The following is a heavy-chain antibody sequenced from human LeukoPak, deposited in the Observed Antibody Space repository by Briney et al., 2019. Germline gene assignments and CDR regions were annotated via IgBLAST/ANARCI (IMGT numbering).Heavy chain of an antibody. V-gene: IGHV4-34*01. CDR1: GGSFSGYY. CDR3: ARRVVITKNFDY. J-gene: IGHJ4*02. D-gene: IGHD3-22*01. CDR2: INHSGST. Sequence: SETLSLTCAVYGGSFSGYYWSWIRQPPGKGLEWIGEINHSGSTNYNPSLKSRVTISVDTSKNQFSLKLSSVTAADTAVYYCARRVVITKNFDYWGQGTLVTVSS.